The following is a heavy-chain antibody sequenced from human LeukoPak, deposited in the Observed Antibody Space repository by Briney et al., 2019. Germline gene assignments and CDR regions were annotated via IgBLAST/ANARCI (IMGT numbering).Heavy chain of an antibody. D-gene: IGHD6-6*01. Sequence: SETLSLTCTVSGGSISGGGYYWSWIRQHPGKGLEWIGYIYYSGSTYYNPSLKSRVTISVDTSKNQFSLKLSSVTAADTAVYYCARDPWAARRGYGMDVWGQGTTVTVSS. J-gene: IGHJ6*02. CDR3: ARDPWAARRGYGMDV. CDR2: IYYSGST. V-gene: IGHV4-31*03. CDR1: GGSISGGGYY.